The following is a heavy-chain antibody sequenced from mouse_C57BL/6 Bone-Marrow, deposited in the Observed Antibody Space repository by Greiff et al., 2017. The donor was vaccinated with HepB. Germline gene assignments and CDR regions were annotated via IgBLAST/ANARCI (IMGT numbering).Heavy chain of an antibody. D-gene: IGHD2-1*01. Sequence: EVKLMESGGGLVQPGGSLKLSCAASGFTFSDYYMYWVRQTPEKRLEWVAYISNGGGSTYYPDTVKGRFTISRDNAKNTLYLQMSRLKSEDTAMYYCARRGTMVRYFDVWGTGTTVTVSS. CDR3: ARRGTMVRYFDV. CDR2: ISNGGGST. V-gene: IGHV5-12*01. J-gene: IGHJ1*03. CDR1: GFTFSDYY.